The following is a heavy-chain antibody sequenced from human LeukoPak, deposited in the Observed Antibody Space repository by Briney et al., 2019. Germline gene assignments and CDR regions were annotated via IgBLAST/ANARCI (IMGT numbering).Heavy chain of an antibody. CDR2: IYYSGTT. J-gene: IGHJ6*03. Sequence: SETLSLTCTVSGGSISTSNYYWGWIRQPPRKGLEWIGTIYYSGTTYYNPSLESRVTIFEDTSKNQFSLMLNSVTAADTAVYYCARQVSDYYYYYIDVWGEGTTVTVSS. V-gene: IGHV4-39*01. CDR3: ARQVSDYYYYYIDV. D-gene: IGHD3-10*01. CDR1: GGSISTSNYY.